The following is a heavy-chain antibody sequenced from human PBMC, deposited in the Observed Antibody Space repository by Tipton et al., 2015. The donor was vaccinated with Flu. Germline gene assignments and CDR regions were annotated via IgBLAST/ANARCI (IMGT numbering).Heavy chain of an antibody. CDR2: ISAYNGNT. Sequence: QLVQSGAEVKKPGASVKVSCKASGYTFTNYGISWVRQAPGQGLEWMGWISAYNGNTNFAQKLQGRVTMTTDTSTSTAYMELRSLRSDDTAVYYCARDQGSSSWFYYYYGMDVWGQGTTVTVSS. CDR3: ARDQGSSSWFYYYYGMDV. D-gene: IGHD6-13*01. V-gene: IGHV1-18*01. CDR1: GYTFTNYG. J-gene: IGHJ6*02.